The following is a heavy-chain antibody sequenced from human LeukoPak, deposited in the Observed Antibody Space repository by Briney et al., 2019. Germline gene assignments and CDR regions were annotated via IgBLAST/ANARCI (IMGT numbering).Heavy chain of an antibody. CDR3: ARVFMGAAFDI. J-gene: IGHJ3*02. Sequence: ASVKVSCKASGYTFTSYGISWVRQAPGQGLEWMGWISAYNGNTNYAQKLQGRVTMTTDTSTSTADMELRSLRSDDTAVYYCARVFMGAAFDIWGQGTMVTVSS. D-gene: IGHD3-10*01. V-gene: IGHV1-18*01. CDR1: GYTFTSYG. CDR2: ISAYNGNT.